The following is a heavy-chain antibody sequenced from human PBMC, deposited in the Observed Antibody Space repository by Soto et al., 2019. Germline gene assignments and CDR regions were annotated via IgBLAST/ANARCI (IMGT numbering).Heavy chain of an antibody. CDR1: GGTFSSYA. V-gene: IGHV1-69*13. J-gene: IGHJ6*02. CDR3: AKERMVVAATHYYHYDVMAV. CDR2: IIPIFGTA. D-gene: IGHD2-15*01. Sequence: SVKVSCKASGGTFSSYAISWVRQAPGQGLEWMGGIIPIFGTANYAQKFQGRVTITADESTSTAYMELSSLRSEDTAVYNLAKERMVVAATHYYHYDVMAVWAQGTT.